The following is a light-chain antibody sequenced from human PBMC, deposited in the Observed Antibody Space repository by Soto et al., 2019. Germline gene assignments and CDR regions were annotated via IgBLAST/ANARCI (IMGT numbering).Light chain of an antibody. CDR2: EVR. CDR3: ISYRGSDTSYV. Sequence: QSALAQPASVSGSPAQSITISCTGTSSDIGSYNYVARYQQFPGKTPKLIIYEVRNRPSGVSFRFSGSKSGNTASLTISGLQAEDEADYYCISYRGSDTSYVFGTGTRSPS. CDR1: SSDIGSYNY. J-gene: IGLJ1*01. V-gene: IGLV2-14*01.